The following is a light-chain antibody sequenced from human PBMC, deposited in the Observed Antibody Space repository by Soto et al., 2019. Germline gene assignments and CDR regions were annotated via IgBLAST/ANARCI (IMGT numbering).Light chain of an antibody. V-gene: IGLV2-14*01. CDR1: SSDVGGYNY. Sequence: QSVLTQPASVSGSPGQSITISCTGTSSDVGGYNYVSWYQQHPGKAPKLMICEVDNRPSGVSNRFSGSKSGNTASLTISGLQAEDEADYYCSSYTSNNTYVFGTGTKLTVL. J-gene: IGLJ1*01. CDR2: EVD. CDR3: SSYTSNNTYV.